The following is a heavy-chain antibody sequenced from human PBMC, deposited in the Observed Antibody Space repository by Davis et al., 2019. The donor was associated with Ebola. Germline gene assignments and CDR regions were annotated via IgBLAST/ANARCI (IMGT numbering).Heavy chain of an antibody. CDR2: INSDGSST. CDR3: APEFPTVTLFDP. V-gene: IGHV3-74*01. Sequence: GESLKISCAASGFTFSSYWMHWVRQAPGKGLVWVSRINSDGSSTSYADSVKGRFTISRDNAKNTLYLQMNSLRAEDTAVYYCAPEFPTVTLFDPWGQGTLVTVSS. J-gene: IGHJ5*02. D-gene: IGHD4-11*01. CDR1: GFTFSSYW.